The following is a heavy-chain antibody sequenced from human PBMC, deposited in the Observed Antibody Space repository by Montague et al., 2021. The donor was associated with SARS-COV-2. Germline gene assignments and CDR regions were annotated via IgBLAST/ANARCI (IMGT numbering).Heavy chain of an antibody. CDR2: IDPSDSYT. J-gene: IGHJ4*02. CDR3: ARRGAPAGYCSSTSCPYYFDY. CDR1: GYSFTSYW. Sequence: QPGAEVKKPGESLRISCKGSGYSFTSYWISWVRQMPGKGLEWMGRIDPSDSYTNYSPSFQGHVTISADKSISTAYLQWSSLKASDTAMYYCARRGAPAGYCSSTSCPYYFDYWGQGTLVTVSS. V-gene: IGHV5-10-1*01. D-gene: IGHD2-2*01.